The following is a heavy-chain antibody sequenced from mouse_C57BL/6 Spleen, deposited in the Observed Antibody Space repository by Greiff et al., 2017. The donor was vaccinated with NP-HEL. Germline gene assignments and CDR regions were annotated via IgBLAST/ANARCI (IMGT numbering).Heavy chain of an antibody. J-gene: IGHJ4*01. CDR2: ISDGGSYT. Sequence: EVKLMESGGGLVKPGGSLKLSCAASGFTFSSYAMSWVRQTPEKRLEWVATISDGGSYTYYPDNVKGRFTISRDNAKNNLYLQMSHLKSEDTAMYYCARGITTVPMDYWGQGTSVTVSS. V-gene: IGHV5-4*03. D-gene: IGHD1-1*01. CDR3: ARGITTVPMDY. CDR1: GFTFSSYA.